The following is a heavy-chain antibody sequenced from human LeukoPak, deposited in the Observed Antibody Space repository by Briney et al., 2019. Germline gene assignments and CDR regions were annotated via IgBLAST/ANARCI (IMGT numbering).Heavy chain of an antibody. Sequence: PSETLSLTCAVYGGSFSGYYWSWIRQPPGKGLEWIGEINHSGSTNYNPSLKSRVTISVDTSKNQFSLKLSSVTAADTAVYYCARGNFDWLGAFDIWGQGTMVTVSS. CDR1: GGSFSGYY. CDR2: INHSGST. D-gene: IGHD3-9*01. V-gene: IGHV4-34*01. J-gene: IGHJ3*02. CDR3: ARGNFDWLGAFDI.